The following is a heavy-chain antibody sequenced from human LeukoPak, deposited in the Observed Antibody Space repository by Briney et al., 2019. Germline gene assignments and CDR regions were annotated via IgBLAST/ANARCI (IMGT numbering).Heavy chain of an antibody. Sequence: GGSLRLSCAASGFTFSSYAMHWVRQAPGKGLEWVAVISYDGSNKYYADSVKGRFTISRDNSKNTLYLQMNSLRAEDTAVYYCARVWGLFTMDVWGKGTTVTVSS. CDR1: GFTFSSYA. J-gene: IGHJ6*03. D-gene: IGHD3-16*01. CDR2: ISYDGSNK. V-gene: IGHV3-30-3*01. CDR3: ARVWGLFTMDV.